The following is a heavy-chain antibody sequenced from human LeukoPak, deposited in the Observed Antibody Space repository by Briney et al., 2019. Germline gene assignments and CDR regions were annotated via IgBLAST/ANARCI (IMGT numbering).Heavy chain of an antibody. Sequence: GESLRLSCAAFSHYAMYWVRQAPGKGLEWVSSIDASGGATYYADSVKGRFTISRDNSKNTLYLQMNSLRAEDTAVYFCARGTYGSGNYYIGDAFDLWGQGTMVTVSS. D-gene: IGHD3-10*01. CDR1: SHYA. CDR2: IDASGGAT. J-gene: IGHJ3*01. CDR3: ARGTYGSGNYYIGDAFDL. V-gene: IGHV3-23*01.